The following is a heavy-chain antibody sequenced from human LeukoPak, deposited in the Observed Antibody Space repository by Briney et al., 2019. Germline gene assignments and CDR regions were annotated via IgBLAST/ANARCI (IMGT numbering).Heavy chain of an antibody. J-gene: IGHJ4*02. CDR2: ISTDNGNT. CDR3: ARRGIAARSYDY. Sequence: ASVKVSCKAFGYTFTHYHFSWVRQAPGQGLEWMGWISTDNGNTNYAQKFQGRVTMTTDTSTTTAYMELRSLRSDDTAVYYCARRGIAARSYDYWGQGTLVTVSS. D-gene: IGHD6-6*01. CDR1: GYTFTHYH. V-gene: IGHV1-18*01.